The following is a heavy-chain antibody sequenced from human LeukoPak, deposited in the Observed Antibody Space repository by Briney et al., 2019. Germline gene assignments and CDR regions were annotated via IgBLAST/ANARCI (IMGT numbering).Heavy chain of an antibody. CDR2: ISGSGGST. J-gene: IGHJ4*02. CDR3: TSLGGETKAAN. Sequence: GGSLRLSCAASGFTFSSYAMSWVRQAPGKGLEWVSAISGSGGSTYYADSVKGRFTISRDDSKNTAYLQMNSLKTEDTAVYYCTSLGGETKAANWGQGTLVTVSS. D-gene: IGHD3-16*01. CDR1: GFTFSSYA. V-gene: IGHV3-23*01.